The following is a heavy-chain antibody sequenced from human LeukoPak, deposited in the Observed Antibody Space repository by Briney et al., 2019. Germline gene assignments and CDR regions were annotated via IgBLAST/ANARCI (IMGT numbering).Heavy chain of an antibody. CDR3: ARDGDY. CDR2: IYYSGGST. J-gene: IGHJ4*02. V-gene: IGHV4-61*01. Sequence: NPSETLSLTCTVSGGSVSSGSYYWSWIRQPPGKGLEWIGYIYYSGGSTNYNPSLKSRVTISADTSKNQFSLKLSSVTAADTAVYHCARDGDYWGQGTLVTVSS. CDR1: GGSVSSGSYY.